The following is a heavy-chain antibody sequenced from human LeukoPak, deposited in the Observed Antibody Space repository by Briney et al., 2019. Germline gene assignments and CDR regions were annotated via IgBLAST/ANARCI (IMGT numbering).Heavy chain of an antibody. J-gene: IGHJ6*03. Sequence: PSESLSLTSAEPGGSITIYFWSWVWQPAGKGLEWIGRIYTSGSTNYNPSLKSRVTMSVDTSKNQFSLKLSSVTAADTAVYYCARDTGYCSSTSCYMSYMDVWGKGTTVTVSS. V-gene: IGHV4-4*07. CDR2: IYTSGST. D-gene: IGHD2-2*02. CDR1: GGSITIYF. CDR3: ARDTGYCSSTSCYMSYMDV.